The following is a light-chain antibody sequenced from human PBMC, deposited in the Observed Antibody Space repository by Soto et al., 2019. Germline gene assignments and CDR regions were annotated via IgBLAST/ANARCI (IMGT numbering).Light chain of an antibody. V-gene: IGLV2-14*01. J-gene: IGLJ1*01. Sequence: SVLAQPSSVSGSPGQSITISCTGTSTDVGGYNYVSWYQHHSGKAPKLLIYEVTNRPSGISDRFSGSKSVNTASLTISGLQAEDEADYYCISYTSSSTLYVVGTGTKVTV. CDR1: STDVGGYNY. CDR2: EVT. CDR3: ISYTSSSTLYV.